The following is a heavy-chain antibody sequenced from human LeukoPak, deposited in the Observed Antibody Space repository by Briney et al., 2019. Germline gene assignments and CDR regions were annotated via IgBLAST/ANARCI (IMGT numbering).Heavy chain of an antibody. CDR1: GFTFSSYW. Sequence: PGGSLRLSCAASGFTFSSYWMSWVRQPPGKGLEWIGEINHSGSTNYNPSLKSRVTISVDTSKNQFSLKLSSVTAADTAVYYCARERLWRYLSRSFDYWGQGALVTVSS. CDR2: INHSGST. V-gene: IGHV4-34*01. CDR3: ARERLWRYLSRSFDY. J-gene: IGHJ4*02. D-gene: IGHD2/OR15-2a*01.